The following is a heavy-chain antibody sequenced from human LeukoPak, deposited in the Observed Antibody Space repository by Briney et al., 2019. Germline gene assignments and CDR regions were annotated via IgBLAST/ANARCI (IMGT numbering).Heavy chain of an antibody. CDR2: ISSTSSIL. CDR3: ARTYYDILTGYNPYFDY. CDR1: GFTFSTSD. J-gene: IGHJ4*02. D-gene: IGHD3-9*01. V-gene: IGHV3-48*03. Sequence: GGSLRLSCTASGFTFSTSDMTWIRQAPGKGLEWVSHISSTSSILNYAESVKGRFTISRDNTKNSLYLQMNSLRAEDTAVYYCARTYYDILTGYNPYFDYWGQGILVTVSS.